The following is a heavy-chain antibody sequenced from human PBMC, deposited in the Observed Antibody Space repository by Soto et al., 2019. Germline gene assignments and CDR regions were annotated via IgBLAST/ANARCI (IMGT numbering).Heavy chain of an antibody. J-gene: IGHJ4*02. D-gene: IGHD3-22*01. V-gene: IGHV1-3*01. CDR1: GYTFINYV. Sequence: ASVKVSCKASGYTFINYVMHWVRQAPGQRPEWMGWINAGNGHTKYSQKFQGRVTITRDTSASTAYMELSSLRSEDAAVYYCASTYYDSSGYSGYFDYWGQGTLVTVSS. CDR3: ASTYYDSSGYSGYFDY. CDR2: INAGNGHT.